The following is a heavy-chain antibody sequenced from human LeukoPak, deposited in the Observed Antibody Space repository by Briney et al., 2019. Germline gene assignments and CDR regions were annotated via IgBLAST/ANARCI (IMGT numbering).Heavy chain of an antibody. CDR2: ISSSSSYI. V-gene: IGHV3-21*01. J-gene: IGHJ1*01. CDR1: GGSISSSS. D-gene: IGHD2-2*01. CDR3: ARAGYCSSTSCSLSTEYFQH. Sequence: ETLSLTCTVSGGSISSSSYYWGWIRQPPGKGLEWVSSISSSSSYIYHADSVKGRFTISRDNAKNSLYLQMNSLRAEDTAVYYCARAGYCSSTSCSLSTEYFQHWGQGTLVTVSS.